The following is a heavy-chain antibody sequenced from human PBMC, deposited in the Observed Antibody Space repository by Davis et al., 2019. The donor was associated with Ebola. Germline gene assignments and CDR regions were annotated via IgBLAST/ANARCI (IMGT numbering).Heavy chain of an antibody. CDR1: GGSFSGYY. V-gene: IGHV4-34*01. Sequence: MPSETLSLTCAVYGGSFSGYYWSWIRQPPGKGLEWIGEINHSGSTNYKSSLKSRVTISIDTSKNQFSLKLSSVTAADTAVYYCAGELGGQSALNYWGQGTLVTVSS. CDR3: AGELGGQSALNY. J-gene: IGHJ4*02. D-gene: IGHD1-26*01. CDR2: INHSGST.